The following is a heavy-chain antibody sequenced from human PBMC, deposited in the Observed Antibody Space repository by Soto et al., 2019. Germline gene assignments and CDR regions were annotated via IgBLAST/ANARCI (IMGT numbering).Heavy chain of an antibody. V-gene: IGHV3-23*01. Sequence: GSLRLSCAASGFTFNNYAMGWVRQAPGKGLEWVSAITDSGDDTYYIDSVKGRFTISRDNSKSTLYLQMNSLRAEDTAIYYCAKLGSSSWSPHYYFDYWGQGTLVTVSS. CDR3: AKLGSSSWSPHYYFDY. J-gene: IGHJ4*02. CDR2: ITDSGDDT. D-gene: IGHD2-2*01. CDR1: GFTFNNYA.